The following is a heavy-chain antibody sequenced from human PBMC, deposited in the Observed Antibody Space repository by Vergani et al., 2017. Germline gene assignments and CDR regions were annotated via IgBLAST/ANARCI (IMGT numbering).Heavy chain of an antibody. D-gene: IGHD6-13*01. Sequence: QVQLQESGPGLVKPPGTLSLTCAVSGGSISSSNWWSWVRQPPGKGLEWIGEIYLSGNTNYNPSLKSRDTISVDKSKDQFSLKLSPVTAADRAVYYCARVRGSWYGLGYYYCGMDVWGQGTTVTVSS. CDR2: IYLSGNT. V-gene: IGHV4-4*03. CDR1: GGSISSSNW. J-gene: IGHJ6*02. CDR3: ARVRGSWYGLGYYYCGMDV.